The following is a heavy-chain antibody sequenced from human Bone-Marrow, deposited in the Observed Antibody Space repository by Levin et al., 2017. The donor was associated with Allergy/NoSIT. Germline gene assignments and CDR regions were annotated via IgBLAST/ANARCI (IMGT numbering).Heavy chain of an antibody. CDR1: GFTFTNCA. Sequence: GGSLRLSCAASGFTFTNCAMTWVRQAPGKGLEWVSSISASGGTTYYADFVKGRFTISRDRSKNTLYLQMNSLRGDDSAVYYCASIPYSTSQFYQYGMDVWGQGTTLSVSS. CDR2: ISASGGTT. CDR3: ASIPYSTSQFYQYGMDV. V-gene: IGHV3-23*01. J-gene: IGHJ6*02. D-gene: IGHD6-13*01.